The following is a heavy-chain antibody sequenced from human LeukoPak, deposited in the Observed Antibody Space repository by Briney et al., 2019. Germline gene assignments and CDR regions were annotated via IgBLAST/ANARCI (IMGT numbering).Heavy chain of an antibody. CDR1: GYSFTSYW. J-gene: IGHJ5*02. D-gene: IGHD3-10*01. CDR3: ARHPSMVRGFIFWFDP. Sequence: GESLKISCKGSGYSFTSYWIGWVRQMPGKGLEWMGIIYPGDSDTRYSPSFQGQVTISADKAISTAYLQWSSREASDTAMYYCARHPSMVRGFIFWFDPWGQGTLVTVSS. V-gene: IGHV5-51*01. CDR2: IYPGDSDT.